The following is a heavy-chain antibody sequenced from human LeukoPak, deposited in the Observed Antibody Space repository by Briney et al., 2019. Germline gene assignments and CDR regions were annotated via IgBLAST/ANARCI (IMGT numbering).Heavy chain of an antibody. Sequence: SGTLSLTCAVSGYSISSSNWWGWIRQPPGKGLEWIGYSHDRGSTYYTPSLKSRVTMSVDTSKNQFSLKLSSVTAVDTAVYYCARMLCSSTSCYRASWFDPWGRGTLVTASP. J-gene: IGHJ5*02. CDR1: GYSISSSNW. V-gene: IGHV4-28*01. CDR3: ARMLCSSTSCYRASWFDP. CDR2: SHDRGST. D-gene: IGHD2-2*01.